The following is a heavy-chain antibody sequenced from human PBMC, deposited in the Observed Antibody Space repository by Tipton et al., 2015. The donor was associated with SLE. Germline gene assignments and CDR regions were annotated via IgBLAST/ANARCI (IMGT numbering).Heavy chain of an antibody. Sequence: GLVKPSQTLSLTCAISGDSVSSNSAAWNWIRQSPSRGLEWLGRTYYRSKWYNDYAVSVKSRITINPDTSKNQFSLQLNSVTPEDTAVYYCARRGSWAAAGQGAFDIWGQGTMVTVSS. CDR1: GDSVSSNSAA. V-gene: IGHV6-1*01. CDR2: TYYRSKWYN. D-gene: IGHD6-13*01. J-gene: IGHJ3*02. CDR3: ARRGSWAAAGQGAFDI.